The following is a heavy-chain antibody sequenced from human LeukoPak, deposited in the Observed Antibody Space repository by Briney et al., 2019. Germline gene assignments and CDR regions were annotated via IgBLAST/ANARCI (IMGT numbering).Heavy chain of an antibody. CDR3: ARRRYRSYYFDY. D-gene: IGHD5-18*01. J-gene: IGHJ4*02. Sequence: SETLSLTCAVYGGSFSGYYWSWIRQPPGKGLEWIGEINHSGSTNYNPSLKSRVTISVDTSKNQFSLKLSSVTAADTAVYYCARRRYRSYYFDYWGQGTLVTVSS. CDR1: GGSFSGYY. V-gene: IGHV4-34*01. CDR2: INHSGST.